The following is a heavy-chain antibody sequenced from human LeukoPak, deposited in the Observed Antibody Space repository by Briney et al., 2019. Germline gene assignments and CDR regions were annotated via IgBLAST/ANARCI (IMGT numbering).Heavy chain of an antibody. J-gene: IGHJ4*02. CDR3: AKDTAVGGSPYYFEY. CDR2: MSGSGGIT. Sequence: GGTLRLSCAASGFTFSSCGMSWVRQAPGKGLEWVSAMSGSGGITYYADSVKGRFTISRDNSKNTLYLQMNSLRAEDTAVYYCAKDTAVGGSPYYFEYWGQGTLVTVSS. D-gene: IGHD6-19*01. CDR1: GFTFSSCG. V-gene: IGHV3-23*01.